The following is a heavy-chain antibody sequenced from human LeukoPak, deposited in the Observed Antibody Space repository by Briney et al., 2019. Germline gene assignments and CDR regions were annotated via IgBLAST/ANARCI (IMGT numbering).Heavy chain of an antibody. CDR3: AREMEDIVVVVGRKFDY. J-gene: IGHJ4*02. Sequence: GGSLRLSCAASGFTFSSCAMSWVRQAPGKGPEWVANIKQDGREKHYVDSVKGRFTISRDNAKSSLYLQMNSLRAEDTAVYYCAREMEDIVVVVGRKFDYWGQGTLVTVSS. CDR2: IKQDGREK. V-gene: IGHV3-7*01. CDR1: GFTFSSCA. D-gene: IGHD2-15*01.